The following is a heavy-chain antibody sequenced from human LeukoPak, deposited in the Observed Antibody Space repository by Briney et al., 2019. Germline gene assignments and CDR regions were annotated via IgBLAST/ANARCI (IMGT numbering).Heavy chain of an antibody. D-gene: IGHD3-3*01. CDR1: GYTFTSYG. CDR2: ISAYNGNTNT. Sequence: ASVKVSCKASGYTFTSYGISWVRQAPGQGLEWMGWISAYNGNTNTNHAQKLQGRVTMTTDTSTSTAYMELRSLRSDDTAVYYCARDPFWDFWSAHSGGFDIWGQGTMVTVSS. CDR3: ARDPFWDFWSAHSGGFDI. V-gene: IGHV1-18*04. J-gene: IGHJ3*02.